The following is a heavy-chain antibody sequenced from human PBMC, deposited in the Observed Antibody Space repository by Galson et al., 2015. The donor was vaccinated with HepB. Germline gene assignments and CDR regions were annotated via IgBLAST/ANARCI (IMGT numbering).Heavy chain of an antibody. D-gene: IGHD3-10*01. CDR2: IYYSGST. V-gene: IGHV4-59*01. Sequence: ETLSLTCTVAGGSISSYYWSWIRQPPGKGLEWIGYIYYSGSTNYNPSLKSRVTISVDTSKNRFSLKLSSVTAADTAVYYCARGTYGPIMYYFDYWGQGTLVTVSS. CDR3: ARGTYGPIMYYFDY. CDR1: GGSISSYY. J-gene: IGHJ4*02.